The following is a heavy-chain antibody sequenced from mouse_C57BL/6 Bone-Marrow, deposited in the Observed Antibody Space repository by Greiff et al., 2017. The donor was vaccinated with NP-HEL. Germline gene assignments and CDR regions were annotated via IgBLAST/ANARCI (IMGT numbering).Heavy chain of an antibody. D-gene: IGHD6-1*01. J-gene: IGHJ2*01. V-gene: IGHV1-69*01. Sequence: VQLQQPGAELVMPGASVQLSCKASGYTFTSYWMHWVKQRPGQGLEWIGEIDPSDSYTNYNQKFKGKSTLTVDKSSSTAYMQLSSLTSEDSAVYYCARGTSGYWGQGTTLTVSS. CDR2: IDPSDSYT. CDR3: ARGTSGY. CDR1: GYTFTSYW.